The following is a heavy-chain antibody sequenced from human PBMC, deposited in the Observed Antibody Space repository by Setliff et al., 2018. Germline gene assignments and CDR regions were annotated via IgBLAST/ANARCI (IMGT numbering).Heavy chain of an antibody. J-gene: IGHJ6*02. CDR1: GFTFSSYW. V-gene: IGHV3-7*01. CDR3: ANGFMDV. Sequence: GESLKISCAASGFTFSSYWMSWVRQAPGKGLEWVANIKLDGSEKYYVDSVKGRFTISRDNAKKSLYLQMNSLRADDTAVYYCANGFMDVWGQGTTVTVSS. D-gene: IGHD3-10*01. CDR2: IKLDGSEK.